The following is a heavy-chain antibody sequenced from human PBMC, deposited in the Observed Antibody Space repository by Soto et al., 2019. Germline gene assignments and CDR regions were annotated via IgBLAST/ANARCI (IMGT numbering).Heavy chain of an antibody. V-gene: IGHV3-64D*08. CDR3: VKEPRWWELLDFDY. D-gene: IGHD1-26*01. CDR2: ISSNGGST. CDR1: GFTFSSYA. J-gene: IGHJ4*02. Sequence: GSLRLSCSASGFTFSSYAMHWVRQAPGKGLEYVSAISSNGGSTYYADSVKGRFTISRDNSKNTLYLQMSSLRAEDTAVYYCVKEPRWWELLDFDYWGQGTLVTVS.